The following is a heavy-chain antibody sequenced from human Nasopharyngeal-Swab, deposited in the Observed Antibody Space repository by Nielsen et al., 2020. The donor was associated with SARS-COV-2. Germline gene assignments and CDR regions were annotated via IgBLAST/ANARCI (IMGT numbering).Heavy chain of an antibody. V-gene: IGHV5-51*01. CDR2: IYPGDSDT. J-gene: IGHJ3*02. CDR3: ARRNSEGGMADAFEI. D-gene: IGHD1-14*01. CDR1: GSSFSTYW. Sequence: GGSLRPPFWGPGSSFSTYWMVWVRQIPGKGLEWMGVIYPGDSDTRYSPSFQGQVTISVDKSITTAYLQWSSLKASDTAMYYCARRNSEGGMADAFEIWGQGTMVTVSS.